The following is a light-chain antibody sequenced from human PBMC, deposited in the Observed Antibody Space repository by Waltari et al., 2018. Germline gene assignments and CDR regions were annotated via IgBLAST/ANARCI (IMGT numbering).Light chain of an antibody. CDR1: QSISKY. CDR2: DAA. Sequence: EIMLTQSPGTLSLSPGERATLSCRASQSISKYLAWYQQKPGQAPRLLIYDAASRATGIPDRFGGSGSGTYFSLTISRLEPEDSAVYYCQKYGTLPATFGQGTKVEIK. CDR3: QKYGTLPAT. J-gene: IGKJ1*01. V-gene: IGKV3-20*01.